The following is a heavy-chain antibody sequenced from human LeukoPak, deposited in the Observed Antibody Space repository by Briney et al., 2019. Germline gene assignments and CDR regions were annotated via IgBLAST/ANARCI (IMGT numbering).Heavy chain of an antibody. D-gene: IGHD2-21*02. CDR3: ARGPPYCGGDCHFFDY. CDR2: MNPNSGNT. J-gene: IGHJ4*02. CDR1: GYTFTSYD. Sequence: ASVKVSCKASGYTFTSYDINWVRQATGQWLEWMGWMNPNSGNTGYAQKFQGRVTMTRNTSISTAYMELSSLRSEDTAVYYCARGPPYCGGDCHFFDYWGQGTLVTVSS. V-gene: IGHV1-8*01.